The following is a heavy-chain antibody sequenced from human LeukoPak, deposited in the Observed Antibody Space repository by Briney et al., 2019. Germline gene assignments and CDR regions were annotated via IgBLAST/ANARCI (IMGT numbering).Heavy chain of an antibody. CDR2: IIPIFGTA. Sequence: SVKVSCKASGGTFSSYAISWVRQAPGQGLEWMGGIIPIFGTANYAQNFQGRVTITADESTSTSYMELSRLRPRATALYSCARDLGDCSGGSCYTPWGQGTLVTVSS. J-gene: IGHJ5*02. CDR1: GGTFSSYA. CDR3: ARDLGDCSGGSCYTP. D-gene: IGHD2-15*01. V-gene: IGHV1-69*01.